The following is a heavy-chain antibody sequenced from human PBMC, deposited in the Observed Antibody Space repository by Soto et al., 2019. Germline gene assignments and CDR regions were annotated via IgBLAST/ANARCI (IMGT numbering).Heavy chain of an antibody. V-gene: IGHV4-59*08. J-gene: IGHJ4*02. D-gene: IGHD6-19*01. Sequence: SETLSLTCTVSGGSISSYYWSWIRQPPGKGLEWIGYIYYSGSTNYNPSLKSRVTISVDTSKNQFSLKLSSVTAADTAVYYCASLGVAVAVFDYWGQGTLVTVSS. CDR1: GGSISSYY. CDR3: ASLGVAVAVFDY. CDR2: IYYSGST.